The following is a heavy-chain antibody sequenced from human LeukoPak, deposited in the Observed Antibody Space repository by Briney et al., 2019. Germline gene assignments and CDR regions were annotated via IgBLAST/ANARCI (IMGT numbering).Heavy chain of an antibody. CDR2: VYASGST. CDR1: GGSISSAGFY. CDR3: ARVTYYYDSSGYSYLQSGAFDI. D-gene: IGHD3-22*01. J-gene: IGHJ3*02. V-gene: IGHV4-61*02. Sequence: PSETLSLTCTVSGGSISSAGFYWNWIRQPAGKGLEWIGRVYASGSTHYNPSLKSRLTISLDTSKNQISLNLSSVTAADTAVYYCARVTYYYDSSGYSYLQSGAFDIWGQGTTVTVSS.